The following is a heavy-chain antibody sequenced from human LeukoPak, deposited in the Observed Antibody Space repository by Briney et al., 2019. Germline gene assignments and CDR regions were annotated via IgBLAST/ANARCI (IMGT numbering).Heavy chain of an antibody. V-gene: IGHV4-34*01. CDR1: GGSFSGYY. CDR2: NNHSGST. D-gene: IGHD4-23*01. Sequence: SETLSLTCAVYGGSFSGYYWSWIRQPPGKGLEWIGENNHSGSTSYNPSLKSRVTISVDTSKNQFSLKLSSVTAADTAVYYCARGGYGGFLDPWGQGTLVTVSS. CDR3: ARGGYGGFLDP. J-gene: IGHJ5*02.